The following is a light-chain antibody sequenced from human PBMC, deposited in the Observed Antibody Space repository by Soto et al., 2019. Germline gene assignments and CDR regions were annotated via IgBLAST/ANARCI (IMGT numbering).Light chain of an antibody. CDR3: QQYNTNSNT. CDR1: QSISTW. J-gene: IGKJ2*01. Sequence: IQMTQSPSSLSASVGDRVTITCRASQSISTWLAWFQQKPGKAPRLLIFDASSLDSGVPSRFSGSGSGTEFTLTISSLQPDDSASYYCQQYNTNSNTFGQGTKLEIK. V-gene: IGKV1-5*01. CDR2: DAS.